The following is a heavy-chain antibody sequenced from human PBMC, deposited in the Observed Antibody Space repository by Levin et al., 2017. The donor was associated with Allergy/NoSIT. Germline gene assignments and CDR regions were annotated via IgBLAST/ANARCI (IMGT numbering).Heavy chain of an antibody. Sequence: GESLKISCVASGFTFSTYTMNWVRQAPGKGLEWVSSITDTSTYRYYADSVKGRFTISRDNAKNSLFLQMNSLRAEDTAVYYCAKDSRTWDTVMSFDYWGQGALVTVSS. J-gene: IGHJ4*02. CDR3: AKDSRTWDTVMSFDY. CDR2: ITDTSTYR. CDR1: GFTFSTYT. D-gene: IGHD5-18*01. V-gene: IGHV3-21*01.